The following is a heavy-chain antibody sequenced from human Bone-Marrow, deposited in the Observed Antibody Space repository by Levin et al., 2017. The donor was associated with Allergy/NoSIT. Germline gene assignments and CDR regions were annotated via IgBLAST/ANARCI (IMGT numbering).Heavy chain of an antibody. CDR3: ARARGAGPGGYFDY. Sequence: PGGSLRLSSAASGFSFSDDYMSWIRQAPGKGLEWVSYISNSGSYMNYGDSVQGRFTISRDNARSSLYLQMSSLRDDDTAVYYCARARGAGPGGYFDYWGQGTLVTVSS. CDR2: ISNSGSYM. D-gene: IGHD3-10*01. J-gene: IGHJ4*03. CDR1: GFSFSDDY. V-gene: IGHV3-11*01.